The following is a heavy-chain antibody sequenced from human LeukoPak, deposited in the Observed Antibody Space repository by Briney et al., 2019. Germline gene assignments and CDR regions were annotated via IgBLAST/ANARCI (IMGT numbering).Heavy chain of an antibody. J-gene: IGHJ4*02. CDR1: GFAFTNAW. D-gene: IGHD3-22*01. Sequence: GGSLRLSCAASGFAFTNAWMNWVRQAPGEGLEWVGRIKSKTDGGTADYAAPVKGRFTISRDDSKNTLYLQMNSLKTEDTAVYSCTTADSSGRFLIDYWGQGTLVTASS. V-gene: IGHV3-15*07. CDR2: IKSKTDGGTA. CDR3: TTADSSGRFLIDY.